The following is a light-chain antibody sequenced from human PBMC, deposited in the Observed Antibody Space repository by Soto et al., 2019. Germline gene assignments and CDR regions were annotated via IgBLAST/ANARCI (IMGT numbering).Light chain of an antibody. J-gene: IGLJ1*01. Sequence: QAVLTQPPSASGTPGQRVTISCSGSSSNIGSDYVYWYQQFPGTAPKLLNYRNNQRPSGVPDRFSGSKSGTSASLAISGLRSEDEADYYCAAWDDSLSGYVFGTGTKLTVL. V-gene: IGLV1-47*01. CDR2: RNN. CDR1: SSNIGSDY. CDR3: AAWDDSLSGYV.